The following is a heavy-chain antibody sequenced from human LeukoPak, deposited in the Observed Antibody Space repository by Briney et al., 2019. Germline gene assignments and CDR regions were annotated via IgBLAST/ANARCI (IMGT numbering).Heavy chain of an antibody. V-gene: IGHV4-39*07. CDR3: ARALKPNWFDP. CDR1: GGSISSSSYY. D-gene: IGHD4/OR15-4a*01. J-gene: IGHJ5*02. Sequence: PSETLSLTCTVSGGSISSSSYYWGWIRQPPGKGLEWIGSIYYSGSTYYNPSLKSRVTISVDTSKNQFSLKLSSVTAADTAVYYCARALKPNWFDPWGQGTLVTVSS. CDR2: IYYSGST.